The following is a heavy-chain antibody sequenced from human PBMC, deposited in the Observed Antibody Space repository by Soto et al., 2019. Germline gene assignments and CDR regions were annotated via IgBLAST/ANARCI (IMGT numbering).Heavy chain of an antibody. CDR2: ISYDGSNK. J-gene: IGHJ6*02. CDR1: GVTFHSYG. CDR3: AKTVDTAMVPTSNYYYYGMDV. V-gene: IGHV3-30*18. Sequence: GSRRLSCAAPGVTFHSYGMPWVPPAPGKGLGGGAVISYDGSNKYYADSVKGRFTISRDNSKNTLYLQMNSLRAEDTAVYYCAKTVDTAMVPTSNYYYYGMDVWGQGTTVTVSS. D-gene: IGHD5-18*01.